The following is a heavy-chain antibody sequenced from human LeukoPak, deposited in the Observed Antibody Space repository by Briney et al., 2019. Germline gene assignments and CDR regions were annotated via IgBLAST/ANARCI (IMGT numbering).Heavy chain of an antibody. Sequence: PGGSLRLSCAASGFTFSSYSMNWVRQAPGKGLEWVSYISSSSSTIYYADSVKGRFTISRDNAKNSLYLQMNSLRAEDTAVYYCAGSPNYDFWSGYEEDPSDYWGQGTLVTVSS. V-gene: IGHV3-48*01. CDR3: AGSPNYDFWSGYEEDPSDY. CDR2: ISSSSSTI. D-gene: IGHD3-3*01. J-gene: IGHJ4*02. CDR1: GFTFSSYS.